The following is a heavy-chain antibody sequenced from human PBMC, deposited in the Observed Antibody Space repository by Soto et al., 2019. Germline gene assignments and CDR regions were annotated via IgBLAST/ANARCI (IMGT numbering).Heavy chain of an antibody. Sequence: GGSLRLSCAASGFTFSSYAMSWVRQAPGKGLEWVSAISGGGGSTYYADSVKGRFTISRDNSKNTLYLQMNSLRAEDTAVYYCARAIVVVVAATSGAFDIWGQGTMVTVSS. CDR3: ARAIVVVVAATSGAFDI. CDR1: GFTFSSYA. J-gene: IGHJ3*02. D-gene: IGHD2-15*01. CDR2: ISGGGGST. V-gene: IGHV3-23*01.